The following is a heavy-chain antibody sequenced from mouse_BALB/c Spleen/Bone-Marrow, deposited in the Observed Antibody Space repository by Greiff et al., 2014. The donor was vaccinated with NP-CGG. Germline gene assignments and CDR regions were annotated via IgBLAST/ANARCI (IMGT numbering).Heavy chain of an antibody. V-gene: IGHV5-17*02. J-gene: IGHJ2*01. Sequence: EVKVVESGGGLVQPGGSRKLSCAASGFTFSSFGMHWVRQAPERGLEWVAYISSGSSTIYYADTVKGRFTISRDNPKNTLFLQMTSLRAEEASMYYCARGGNWEDFDYWGQGTTVTVSS. CDR2: ISSGSSTI. D-gene: IGHD4-1*01. CDR3: ARGGNWEDFDY. CDR1: GFTFSSFG.